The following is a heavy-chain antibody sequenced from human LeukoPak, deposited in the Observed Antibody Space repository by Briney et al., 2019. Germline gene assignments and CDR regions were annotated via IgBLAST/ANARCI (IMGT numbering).Heavy chain of an antibody. CDR3: ARDHGSGNDPLYEY. CDR1: GFTFSRYG. Sequence: GGSLRLSCAASGFTFSRYGMHWVRQAPGKGLEWVAAISYDGNNKYHADSVKGRFTISRDNSKNTLYLQMNSLRTEDTAVYYCARDHGSGNDPLYEYWGQGTLVTASS. V-gene: IGHV3-30*19. CDR2: ISYDGNNK. D-gene: IGHD2-15*01. J-gene: IGHJ4*02.